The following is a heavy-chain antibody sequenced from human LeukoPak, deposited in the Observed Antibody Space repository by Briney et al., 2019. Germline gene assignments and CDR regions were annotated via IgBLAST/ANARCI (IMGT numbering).Heavy chain of an antibody. J-gene: IGHJ4*01. CDR1: GGSISSCSFY. CDR3: ARRRDGYISTFEY. D-gene: IGHD5-24*01. CDR2: IYYRGNT. V-gene: IGHV4-39*01. Sequence: SETLSLTCTVSGGSISSCSFYWVWIRQPPGKGLEWIGSIYYRGNTYYNPSLKSRVTISVDTSKNQFSLKLSSVTAADTAVYYCARRRDGYISTFEYWGHGTLGTVSS.